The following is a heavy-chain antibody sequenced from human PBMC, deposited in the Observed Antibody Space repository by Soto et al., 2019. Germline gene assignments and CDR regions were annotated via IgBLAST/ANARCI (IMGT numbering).Heavy chain of an antibody. V-gene: IGHV2-5*02. D-gene: IGHD4-17*01. Sequence: QITLKESGPTLVKPTQTLTLTCTFSGFSLSTSGVGVSWIRQPPGKALEWLALIYWDDDKRYRPSLASRLTITKDTSKHQVVLSLTNVDPVDTATYYCAHSRYDYGEYWFDTWGQGPLVTVSS. CDR1: GFSLSTSGVG. J-gene: IGHJ5*02. CDR2: IYWDDDK. CDR3: AHSRYDYGEYWFDT.